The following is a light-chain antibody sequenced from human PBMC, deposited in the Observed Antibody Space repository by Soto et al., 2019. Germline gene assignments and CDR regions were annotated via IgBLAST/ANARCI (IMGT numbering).Light chain of an antibody. J-gene: IGKJ2*01. V-gene: IGKV3-20*01. CDR1: QSVSSSF. Sequence: EIVLTQSPGTLSLSPGERATLSCTTSQSVSSSFLAWYQQKPGQAPRLLIYGASTRATGIPDRFSGCGSGTDFSLTITRLEPEDSAMYYCQQYGSSPPMYTFGQGTRLEI. CDR2: GAS. CDR3: QQYGSSPPMYT.